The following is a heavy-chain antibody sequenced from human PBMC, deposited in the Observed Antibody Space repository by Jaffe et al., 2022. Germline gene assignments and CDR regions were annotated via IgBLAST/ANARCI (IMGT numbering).Heavy chain of an antibody. CDR3: ARVDSPPPGYFDWLFPEPYFDY. CDR2: IKQDGSEK. Sequence: EVQLVESGGGLVQPGGSLRLSCAASGFTFSSYWMSWVRQAPGKGLEWVANIKQDGSEKYYVDSVKGRFTISRDNAKNSLYLQMNSLRAEDTAVYYCARVDSPPPGYFDWLFPEPYFDYWGQGTLVTVSS. D-gene: IGHD3-9*01. V-gene: IGHV3-7*01. J-gene: IGHJ4*02. CDR1: GFTFSSYW.